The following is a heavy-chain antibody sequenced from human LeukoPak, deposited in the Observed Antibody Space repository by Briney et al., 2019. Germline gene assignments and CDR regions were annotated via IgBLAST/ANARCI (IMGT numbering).Heavy chain of an antibody. V-gene: IGHV3-30*18. CDR1: GFTFSSYG. CDR2: ISYDGSNK. CDR3: AKEELGIAAAGPFDY. Sequence: PGGSLRLSRAGSGFTFSSYGMHWVRQAPGKGLEWVAVISYDGSNKYYADSVKGRFTISRDNSKNTLYLQMNSLRAEDTAVYYCAKEELGIAAAGPFDYWGQGTLVTVSS. J-gene: IGHJ4*02. D-gene: IGHD6-13*01.